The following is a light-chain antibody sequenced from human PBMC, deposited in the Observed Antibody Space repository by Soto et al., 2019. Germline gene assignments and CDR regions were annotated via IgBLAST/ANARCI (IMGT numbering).Light chain of an antibody. CDR3: QQYNSYPWT. CDR2: DAS. Sequence: DIQMTQSPSTLSASVGDKVTITCRASQSISSWLAWYQQEPGKAPKLLIYDASSLESGVPSRFSGSGSGTEFTLTISSLQPDDFATYYCQQYNSYPWTFGQGTK. CDR1: QSISSW. V-gene: IGKV1-5*01. J-gene: IGKJ1*01.